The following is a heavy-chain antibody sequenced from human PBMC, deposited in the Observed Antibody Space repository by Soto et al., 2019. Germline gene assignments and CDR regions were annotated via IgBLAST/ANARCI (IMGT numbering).Heavy chain of an antibody. D-gene: IGHD5-18*01. CDR3: ARQIDTAMVLSPFEY. CDR1: GGSISSSSYH. CDR2: IYYSGST. V-gene: IGHV4-39*01. Sequence: QLQLQESGPGLVKPSETLSLTCTVSGGSISSSSYHWGWIRQPPGKGLEWIATIYYSGSTYNNPSLKRRVTISVDTSNNQFSLKLSSVTAADTAVYYCARQIDTAMVLSPFEYWGQGTLVTVSS. J-gene: IGHJ4*02.